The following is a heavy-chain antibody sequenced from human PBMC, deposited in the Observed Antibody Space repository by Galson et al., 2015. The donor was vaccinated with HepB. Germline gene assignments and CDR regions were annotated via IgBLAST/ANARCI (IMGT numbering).Heavy chain of an antibody. CDR1: GFTFSDYY. CDR2: ISTTGRYT. CDR3: ARVAASDYGDHSHFDY. J-gene: IGHJ4*02. D-gene: IGHD4-17*01. Sequence: SLRLSCAASGFTFSDYYMSWIRQAPGKGLEWSSYISTTGRYTNYADSVKGRFTISRDNAQNSLYLQMNTLRADDTAVFYCARVAASDYGDHSHFDYWGQGTLVTVSS. V-gene: IGHV3-11*06.